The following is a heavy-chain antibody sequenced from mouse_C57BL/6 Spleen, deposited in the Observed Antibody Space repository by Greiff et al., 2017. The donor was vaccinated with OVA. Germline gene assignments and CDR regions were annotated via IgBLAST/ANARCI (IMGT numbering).Heavy chain of an antibody. V-gene: IGHV1-50*01. Sequence: QVQLKQPGAELVKPGASVKLSCKASGYTFTSYWMQWVKQRPGQGLEWIGEIDPSDSYTNYNQKFKGKATLTVDTSSSTAYMQLSSLTSEDSAVYYCARSCRIDAMDYWGQGTSVTVSS. CDR3: ARSCRIDAMDY. CDR1: GYTFTSYW. J-gene: IGHJ4*01. CDR2: IDPSDSYT.